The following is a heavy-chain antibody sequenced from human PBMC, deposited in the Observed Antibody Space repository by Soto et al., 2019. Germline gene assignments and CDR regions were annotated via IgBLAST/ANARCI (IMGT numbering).Heavy chain of an antibody. D-gene: IGHD6-13*01. V-gene: IGHV3-15*01. J-gene: IGHJ4*02. Sequence: EVQLVESGGGLVKPGGSLRLSCAASGFTFSNAWMSWVRQAPGKGLEWVGRIKSKTDGGTTDYAAPVKGRFTISRDDSKNTLYLQVNSLKTEDTAVYYCTTDPGYSSRWYSQDYWGQGTLVTVSS. CDR1: GFTFSNAW. CDR3: TTDPGYSSRWYSQDY. CDR2: IKSKTDGGTT.